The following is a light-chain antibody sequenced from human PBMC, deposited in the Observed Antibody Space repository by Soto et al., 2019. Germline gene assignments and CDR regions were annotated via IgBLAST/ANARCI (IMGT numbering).Light chain of an antibody. CDR2: DAS. Sequence: DIQMTQSPSTLSAYVGDTVTVTCRASQSVSGWLAWYQQKPGEAPKLLIYDASALPRGVPSRFSGSGSGTRFTLISGSRQPDDFATYYCQQYETFAGTFGPGTKVEI. J-gene: IGKJ1*01. V-gene: IGKV1-5*01. CDR1: QSVSGW. CDR3: QQYETFAGT.